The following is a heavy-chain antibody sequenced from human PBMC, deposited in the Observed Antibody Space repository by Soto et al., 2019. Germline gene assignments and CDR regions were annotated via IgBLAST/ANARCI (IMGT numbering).Heavy chain of an antibody. CDR1: GGSISSGGYY. V-gene: IGHV4-31*03. CDR3: ARAVRSGSSFAFDY. Sequence: SETLSLTCTVSGGSISSGGYYWSWIRQHPGKGLEWIGYIYYSGSTYYNPSLKSRVTISVDTSKNRFSLKLSSVTAADTAVYYCARAVRSGSSFAFDYWGQGTLVTVSS. D-gene: IGHD6-6*01. J-gene: IGHJ4*02. CDR2: IYYSGST.